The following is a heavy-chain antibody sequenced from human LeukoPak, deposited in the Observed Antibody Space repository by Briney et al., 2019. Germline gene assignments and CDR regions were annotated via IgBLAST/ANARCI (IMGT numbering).Heavy chain of an antibody. CDR3: ARNLHDY. J-gene: IGHJ4*02. Sequence: GGSLRLSCAASGFTFNIHWMTWVRQAPGKGLEWVANMKQDGGEKYYVDSVKGRFTISRDNAKNSLYLQMNSLRGEDTAVYYCARNLHDYWGQGTLVTVSS. CDR2: MKQDGGEK. CDR1: GFTFNIHW. V-gene: IGHV3-7*01.